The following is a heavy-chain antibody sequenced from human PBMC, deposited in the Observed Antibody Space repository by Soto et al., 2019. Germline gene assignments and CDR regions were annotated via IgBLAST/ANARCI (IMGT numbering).Heavy chain of an antibody. CDR2: IHGNDGTT. D-gene: IGHD3-3*01. Sequence: GASVKVSCKTSGYIFTSYSMHWVRQAPGQRLEWMGWIHGNDGTTKYSQTFQGRVTFTRDTSASTDYMELGSLRPEDTAVYYCLTGASYDDYWGQGTLVTVSS. CDR3: LTGASYDDY. J-gene: IGHJ4*02. CDR1: GYIFTSYS. V-gene: IGHV1-3*01.